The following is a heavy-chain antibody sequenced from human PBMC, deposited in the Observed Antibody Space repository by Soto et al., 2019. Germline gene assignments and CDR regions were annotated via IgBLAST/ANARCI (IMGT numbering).Heavy chain of an antibody. D-gene: IGHD6-13*01. J-gene: IGHJ6*02. CDR2: ISYDGSNK. CDR1: GFTFSNYD. Sequence: QVQLVESGGGVVQPGRSLRLSCAASGFTFSNYDMHWVRQAPGKGLEWVAVISYDGSNKYYADSVKGRFTISRDNSKNTLYLQLDSLRAEDTAVYYCAREPQLDYYSYSGMDVWGQGTTVTVSS. CDR3: AREPQLDYYSYSGMDV. V-gene: IGHV3-33*01.